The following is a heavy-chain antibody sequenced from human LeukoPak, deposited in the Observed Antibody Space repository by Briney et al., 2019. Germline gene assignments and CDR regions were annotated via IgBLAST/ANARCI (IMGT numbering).Heavy chain of an antibody. J-gene: IGHJ5*02. CDR1: GGSISSYY. CDR3: AREIEGYSDFYSFGRPDNYWFDP. D-gene: IGHD2-21*02. Sequence: SETLSLTCTVSGGSISSYYWTWIRQPPGKGLEWIGHVYYNGNTDYNPSLKSRVAMSVDKSNNQFSLKLSFVTAADTAVYFCAREIEGYSDFYSFGRPDNYWFDPWGQGTLITVSS. V-gene: IGHV4-59*12. CDR2: VYYNGNT.